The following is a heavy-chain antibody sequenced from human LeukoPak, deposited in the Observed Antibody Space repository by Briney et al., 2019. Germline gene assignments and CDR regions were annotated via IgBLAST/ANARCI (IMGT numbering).Heavy chain of an antibody. V-gene: IGHV3-30*01. CDR3: ARDPGAYCGGDCFAFDI. D-gene: IGHD2-21*02. J-gene: IGHJ3*02. CDR1: GFTFSSYA. CDR2: ISYDGSNK. Sequence: GRSLRLSCAASGFTFSSYAMHWVRQAPGKGLEWVAVISYDGSNKYYADSVKGRFTISRDNSKNTLYLQMNSLRAEDTAVYYCARDPGAYCGGDCFAFDIWGQGTMVTVSS.